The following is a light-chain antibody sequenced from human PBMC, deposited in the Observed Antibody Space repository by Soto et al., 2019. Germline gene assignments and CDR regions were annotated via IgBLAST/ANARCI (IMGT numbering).Light chain of an antibody. J-gene: IGLJ3*02. Sequence: QSALTQPASVSGSPGQSITISCTGTSSDVGPYNLVSWYQHHPGKVPQLIIYETTKRPSGDSNRFSGSKSGNTASLTISGLQAEDEAHYHCSSYTGDYTLMFAGGTKLTVL. CDR1: SSDVGPYNL. CDR2: ETT. CDR3: SSYTGDYTLM. V-gene: IGLV2-23*01.